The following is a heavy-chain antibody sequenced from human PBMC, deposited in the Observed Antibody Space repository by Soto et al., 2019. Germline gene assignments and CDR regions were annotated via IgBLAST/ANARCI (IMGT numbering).Heavy chain of an antibody. V-gene: IGHV6-1*01. CDR2: TYYRSKWYN. D-gene: IGHD3-16*01. CDR1: GDSVSDNSAA. CDR3: ARVFPYYVSSDSYLDY. Sequence: SQTLSLTCAISGDSVSDNSAAWNWIRQSPSRGLEWLGRTYYRSKWYNDYAVSVKSRITVTPDTSKNQFSLHLNSVTPEDTAVYYCARVFPYYVSSDSYLDYWGQGALFTVSS. J-gene: IGHJ4*02.